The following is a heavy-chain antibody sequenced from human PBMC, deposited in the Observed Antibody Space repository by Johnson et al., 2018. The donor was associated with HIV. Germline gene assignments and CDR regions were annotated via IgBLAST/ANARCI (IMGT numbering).Heavy chain of an antibody. CDR1: GFTFSSYW. J-gene: IGHJ3*02. Sequence: QVQLVESGGGLVQPGGSLRLSCAASGFTFSSYWMSWVRQAPAQGLDRVAFIRHDGSNNYYADSVQGRFTISRDNSKNTLYLQMNSLRAEDTAVYYCAKDISQWLIRAFDICGQGTMVTVSS. CDR2: IRHDGSNN. V-gene: IGHV3-30*02. D-gene: IGHD5-12*01. CDR3: AKDISQWLIRAFDI.